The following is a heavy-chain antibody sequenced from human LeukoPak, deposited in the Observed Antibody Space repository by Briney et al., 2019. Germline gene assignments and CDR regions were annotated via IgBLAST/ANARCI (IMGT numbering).Heavy chain of an antibody. CDR3: ARGDYYGSGSYLYFDY. Sequence: SVKVSCKASGGTFSSYAISWVRQAPGQGLEWMGGIIPIFGTANYAQKFQGRVTITTDESTSTAYMELSSLRSEDTAVYYCARGDYYGSGSYLYFDYWGQGTLVTVSS. CDR2: IIPIFGTA. CDR1: GGTFSSYA. V-gene: IGHV1-69*05. D-gene: IGHD3-10*01. J-gene: IGHJ4*02.